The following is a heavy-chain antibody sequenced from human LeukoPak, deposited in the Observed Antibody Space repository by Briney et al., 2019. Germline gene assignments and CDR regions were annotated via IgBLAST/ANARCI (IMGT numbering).Heavy chain of an antibody. J-gene: IGHJ6*03. Sequence: PSETLSLTCTVSGGSISSYYWSWIRQPPGKGLEWIGYIYYSGSTNYNPSLKSRVTISVDTSKNQFSLKLSSVTAADTAVYYCARINDFWSGYYVSRPGYYYYMDVWGKGTTVTVSS. D-gene: IGHD3-3*01. CDR3: ARINDFWSGYYVSRPGYYYYMDV. V-gene: IGHV4-59*01. CDR2: IYYSGST. CDR1: GGSISSYY.